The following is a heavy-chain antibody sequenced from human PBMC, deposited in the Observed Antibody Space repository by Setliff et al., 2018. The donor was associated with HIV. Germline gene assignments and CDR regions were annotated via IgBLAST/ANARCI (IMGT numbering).Heavy chain of an antibody. CDR2: IWYDGSNE. D-gene: IGHD6-13*01. CDR1: GFTFSSYG. CDR3: VKEAYSNTWNYYYYYIDV. Sequence: PGGSLRLSCAAPGFTFSSYGMHWVRQAPGKGLEWVAVIWYDGSNENYADSVKGRFTISRDNSKNTLYLQMSSLRVDDTAVYYCVKEAYSNTWNYYYYYIDVWGKGTTVTVSS. J-gene: IGHJ6*03. V-gene: IGHV3-30*02.